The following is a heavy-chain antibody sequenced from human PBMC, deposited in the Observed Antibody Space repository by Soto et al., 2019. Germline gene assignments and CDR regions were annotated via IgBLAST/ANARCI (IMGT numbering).Heavy chain of an antibody. V-gene: IGHV4-39*01. CDR1: GASVRSSRLY. CDR3: ARKETDSGSHYLSPFGP. D-gene: IGHD3-10*01. J-gene: IGHJ5*02. Sequence: SETLSLTCSVSGASVRSSRLYWGWIRQTPGKGLEWIGSIVSSGAMHPNPSLRSRIDISLDSSQNKLSLDLFSVTAADTSAYYCARKETDSGSHYLSPFGPWGQGSLVTVSS. CDR2: IVSSGAM.